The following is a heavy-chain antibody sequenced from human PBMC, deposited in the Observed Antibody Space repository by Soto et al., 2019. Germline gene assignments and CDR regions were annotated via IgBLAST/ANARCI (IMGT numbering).Heavy chain of an antibody. CDR1: GGTFSSYT. CDR2: IIPILVIA. CDR3: ATGGGVVVPAAMTGSNGFHP. J-gene: IGHJ5*02. Sequence: QVQLVQSGAEVKKTGSSVKVSCKASGGTFSSYTISWVRQAPGQGLEWMGRIIPILVIANYAQKFKGRVTITADKSTTTAYMELSSLRSEDTAVYYCATGGGVVVPAAMTGSNGFHPWGQGTLVTVSS. D-gene: IGHD2-2*01. V-gene: IGHV1-69*02.